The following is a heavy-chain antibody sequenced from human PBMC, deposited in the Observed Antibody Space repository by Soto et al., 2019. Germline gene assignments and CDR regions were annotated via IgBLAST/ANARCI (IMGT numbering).Heavy chain of an antibody. CDR3: ARGSTGDFDY. CDR1: GGSISSYY. CDR2: IYYSGST. Sequence: PSETLSLTCTVSGGSISSYYWSWIRQPPGKGLEWIGYIYYSGSTNYNPSLKSRVTISVDTSKNQFSLKLSSVTAADTAVYYCARGSTGDFDYWGQGTPVTVSS. V-gene: IGHV4-59*01. D-gene: IGHD4-17*01. J-gene: IGHJ4*02.